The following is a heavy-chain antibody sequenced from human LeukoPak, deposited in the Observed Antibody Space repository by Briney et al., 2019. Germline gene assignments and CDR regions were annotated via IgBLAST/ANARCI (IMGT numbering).Heavy chain of an antibody. V-gene: IGHV4-39*01. Sequence: SETLSLTCAVYGGSFSGYYWGWIRQPPGKGLEWIGSIYYSGSTYYNPSLKSRVTISVDTSKNQFSLKLSSVTAADTAVCYCARHQDSWRMAVGFGYWGQGTLVTVSS. D-gene: IGHD6-19*01. CDR2: IYYSGST. J-gene: IGHJ4*02. CDR3: ARHQDSWRMAVGFGY. CDR1: GGSFSGYY.